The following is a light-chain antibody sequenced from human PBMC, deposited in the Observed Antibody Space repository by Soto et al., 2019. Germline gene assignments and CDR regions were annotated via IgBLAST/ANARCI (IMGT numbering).Light chain of an antibody. Sequence: QSVLTQPPSASGTPGQRVTISCSGSSSNIGSNHVNWYQHLPGTAPKLLIYSDDQRPSGVPDRFSGSKSGTSASLAISGLQSEDEADYFCAAWNDNPNGPGYVFGTGTKVTVL. CDR1: SSNIGSNH. CDR2: SDD. V-gene: IGLV1-44*01. CDR3: AAWNDNPNGPGYV. J-gene: IGLJ1*01.